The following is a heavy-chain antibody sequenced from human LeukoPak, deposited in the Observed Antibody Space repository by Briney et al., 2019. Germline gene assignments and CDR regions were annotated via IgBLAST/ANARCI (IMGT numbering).Heavy chain of an antibody. CDR3: ARGVYCSGGSCYFKFDY. V-gene: IGHV3-48*03. D-gene: IGHD2-15*01. Sequence: GSLRLSCAVSGFTFSSYEMNWVHQAPGKGLEWVSHISNSGSTIYYADSVKGRFTVSRDNAKNSLYLQMNSLRAEDTAVYYCARGVYCSGGSCYFKFDYWGQGTLVTVSS. CDR1: GFTFSSYE. J-gene: IGHJ4*02. CDR2: ISNSGSTI.